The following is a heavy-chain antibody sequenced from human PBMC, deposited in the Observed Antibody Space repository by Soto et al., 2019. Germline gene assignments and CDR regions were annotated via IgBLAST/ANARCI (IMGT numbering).Heavy chain of an antibody. J-gene: IGHJ4*02. CDR2: INHSGST. Sequence: SETLSLTCAVYGGSFSGYYWSWIRQPPGKGLEWIGEINHSGSTNYNPSLKSRVTISVDTSKNQFSLKLSSVTAADTAVYYCARGGIYYDYVWGSYRSRVYFDYWGQGTLVTVS. CDR3: ARGGIYYDYVWGSYRSRVYFDY. CDR1: GGSFSGYY. D-gene: IGHD3-16*02. V-gene: IGHV4-34*01.